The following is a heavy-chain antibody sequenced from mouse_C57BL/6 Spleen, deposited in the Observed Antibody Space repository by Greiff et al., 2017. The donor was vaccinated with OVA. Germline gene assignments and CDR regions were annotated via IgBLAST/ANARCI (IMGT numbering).Heavy chain of an antibody. V-gene: IGHV1-59*01. CDR3: AREGRGAMDY. J-gene: IGHJ4*01. Sequence: QVQLQQPGAELVRPGTSVKLSCKASGYTFTSYWMHWVKQRPGQGLEWIGVIDPSDSYTNYNQTFKGTAPLTVDTSSSTAYMQLSSLTSEDSAVYYCAREGRGAMDYWGQGTSVTVSS. CDR2: IDPSDSYT. CDR1: GYTFTSYW.